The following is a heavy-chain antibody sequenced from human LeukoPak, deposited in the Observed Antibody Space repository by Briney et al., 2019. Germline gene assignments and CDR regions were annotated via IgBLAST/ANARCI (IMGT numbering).Heavy chain of an antibody. CDR1: GFSLSTSGMR. J-gene: IGHJ4*02. D-gene: IGHD5-18*01. V-gene: IGHV2-70*04. Sequence: SGPTLVNPTQTLTLTCTFSGFSLSTSGMRVSWIRQPPGKALEWLARIDWGDDKFYSTSLKTRLTISKDTFKNQVVLTMTNMDPVDTATYYCARTRGYSYGYGFDYWGQGTLVTVSS. CDR2: IDWGDDK. CDR3: ARTRGYSYGYGFDY.